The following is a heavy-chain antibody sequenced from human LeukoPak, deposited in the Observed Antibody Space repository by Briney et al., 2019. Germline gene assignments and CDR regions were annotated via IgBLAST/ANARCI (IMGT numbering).Heavy chain of an antibody. CDR2: INHSGST. CDR1: GGSFSGYY. CDR3: ARLGMGGTLFDY. D-gene: IGHD6-19*01. J-gene: IGHJ4*02. V-gene: IGHV4-34*01. Sequence: SETLSLTCSVYGGSFSGYYWSWIRQPPGKGLEWIGEINHSGSTNYNPSLKSRVTISVDTSKNQFSLKLSSVTAADTAVYYCARLGMGGTLFDYWGQGTLVTVSS.